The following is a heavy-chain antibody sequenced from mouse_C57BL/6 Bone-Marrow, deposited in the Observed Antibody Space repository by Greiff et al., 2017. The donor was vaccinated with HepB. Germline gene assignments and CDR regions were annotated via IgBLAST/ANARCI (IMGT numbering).Heavy chain of an antibody. CDR3: ARLFIPFAY. CDR2: IWSGGST. CDR1: GFSLTSYG. D-gene: IGHD1-1*01. V-gene: IGHV2-2*01. Sequence: QVHVKQSGPGLVQPSQSLSITCTVSGFSLTSYGVHWVRQSPGKGLEWLGVIWSGGSTDYNAAFISRLSISKDNSKSQVFFKMNSLQADDTAIYYCARLFIPFAYWGQGTLVTVSA. J-gene: IGHJ3*01.